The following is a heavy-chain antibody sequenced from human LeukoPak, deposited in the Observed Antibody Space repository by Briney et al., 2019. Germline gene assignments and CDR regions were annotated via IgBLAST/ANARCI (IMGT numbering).Heavy chain of an antibody. Sequence: QPGGSLRLSCAASGFTFSSYGMHWVRQAPGKGLEWVAVISYDGSNKYYADSVKGRFTISRDNSKNTLYLQMNSLRAEDTAVYYCAKDRGYGSGGADYWGQGTLVTVSS. CDR2: ISYDGSNK. CDR3: AKDRGYGSGGADY. D-gene: IGHD3-10*01. J-gene: IGHJ4*02. CDR1: GFTFSSYG. V-gene: IGHV3-30*18.